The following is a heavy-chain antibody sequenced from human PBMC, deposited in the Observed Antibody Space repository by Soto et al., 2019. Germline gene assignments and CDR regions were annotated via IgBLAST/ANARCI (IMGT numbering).Heavy chain of an antibody. Sequence: SETLSLTCAVYGGSFSDYSWSWIRQPPGKGLEWIGEVNHSGSTNYNPSLKSRVTISVDTSKNQFSLKLSSVTAADTALYYCAGNSSSSLGLNYWGQGTLVTVSS. CDR3: AGNSSSSLGLNY. CDR1: GGSFSDYS. D-gene: IGHD6-6*01. CDR2: VNHSGST. J-gene: IGHJ4*02. V-gene: IGHV4-34*01.